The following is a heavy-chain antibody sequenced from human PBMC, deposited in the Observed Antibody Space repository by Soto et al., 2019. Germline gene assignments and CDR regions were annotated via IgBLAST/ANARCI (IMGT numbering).Heavy chain of an antibody. D-gene: IGHD3-10*01. CDR3: ANTELTMVVNWDV. V-gene: IGHV3-30*18. J-gene: IGHJ4*02. CDR1: GFTFSGYG. CDR2: ISSDGSNK. Sequence: VQLVESGGGVVQPGRSLRLSCVASGFTFSGYGLHWARQAPGKGLEWVAFISSDGSNKYYADSVKGRFTISRDNSENTLFLQMNSLRSEDSAVYYCANTELTMVVNWDVWGQGTQVTVSS.